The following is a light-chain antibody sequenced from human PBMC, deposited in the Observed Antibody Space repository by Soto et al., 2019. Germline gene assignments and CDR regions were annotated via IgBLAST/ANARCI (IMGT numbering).Light chain of an antibody. Sequence: EIVLTQSPATLSLSPGERVTLSCRASQSVSTYLAWYQQKPGQAPRLLIYDASNRATGIPARFSGSGSGTDFTPTISRLEPEDFAVYYCQQRSNWPPTWTFGQGTKVEIK. V-gene: IGKV3-11*01. CDR2: DAS. CDR3: QQRSNWPPTWT. J-gene: IGKJ1*01. CDR1: QSVSTY.